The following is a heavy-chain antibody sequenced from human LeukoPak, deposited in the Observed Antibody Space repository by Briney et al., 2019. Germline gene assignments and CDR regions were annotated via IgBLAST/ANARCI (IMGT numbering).Heavy chain of an antibody. Sequence: PGRSLRLSCAASGFTFSSYAMHWVRQAPGKGLEWVAVISYDGSNKYYADSVKGRFTISRDNSKNTLYLQMNSLRAEDTAVYYCAGRVVPAAPIDYWGQGTLVTVS. CDR3: AGRVVPAAPIDY. D-gene: IGHD2-2*01. J-gene: IGHJ4*02. CDR1: GFTFSSYA. V-gene: IGHV3-30-3*01. CDR2: ISYDGSNK.